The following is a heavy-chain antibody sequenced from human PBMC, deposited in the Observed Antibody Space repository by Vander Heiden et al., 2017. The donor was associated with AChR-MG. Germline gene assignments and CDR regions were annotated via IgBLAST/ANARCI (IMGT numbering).Heavy chain of an antibody. V-gene: IGHV3-23*01. Sequence: EVQLLESGGGLVQPGGSLRLSCAASGFTFSSYAMSWVRQAPGKGLEWVSAISGSGGSTYYADSVKGRFTISRDNSKNTLYLQMNSLRAEDTAVYYCAKGNELWCGELRHFDYWGQGTLVTVSS. D-gene: IGHD3-10*01. J-gene: IGHJ4*02. CDR1: GFTFSSYA. CDR2: ISGSGGST. CDR3: AKGNELWCGELRHFDY.